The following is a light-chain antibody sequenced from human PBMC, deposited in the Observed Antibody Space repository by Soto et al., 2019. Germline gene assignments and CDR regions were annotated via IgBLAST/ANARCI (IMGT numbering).Light chain of an antibody. V-gene: IGKV1-39*01. CDR3: QQSYNSPPT. J-gene: IGKJ1*01. CDR2: AAS. CDR1: EIIRSY. Sequence: DIQMTQSPASLSASVGDRVTISCRASEIIRSYLNWYQQKPGKAPKLLIYAASTLQSGIPSRFSGSGSGTYFIFTITSLQPEDFATYFCQQSYNSPPTFGRGTKVEI.